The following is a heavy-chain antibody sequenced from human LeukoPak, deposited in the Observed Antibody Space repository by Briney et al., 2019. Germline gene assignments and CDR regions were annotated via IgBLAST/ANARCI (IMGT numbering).Heavy chain of an antibody. J-gene: IGHJ3*02. CDR2: INHSGST. V-gene: IGHV4-34*01. CDR3: ARLRPGPKAFGI. CDR1: GGSFSGYY. D-gene: IGHD5-12*01. Sequence: SETLSLTCAVYGGSFSGYYWSWIRQPPGKGLEWIGEINHSGSTNYNPSLKSRVTISVDTSKNQFSLKLSSVTAADTAVYYCARLRPGPKAFGIWGQGTMVTVSS.